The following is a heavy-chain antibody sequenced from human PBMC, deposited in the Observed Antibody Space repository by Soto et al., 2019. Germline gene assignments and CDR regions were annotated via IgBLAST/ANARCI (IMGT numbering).Heavy chain of an antibody. CDR1: GGSISSGGYY. CDR3: ARAPGDYFDY. CDR2: IFYSGST. J-gene: IGHJ4*02. Sequence: QVQPQESGPGLVKPSQTLSLTCTISGGSISSGGYYWSWIRQHPGKGLEWIGYIFYSGSTYYNPSLKSRVAISVDTSKNQFSLKLSSVTAADTAVYYCARAPGDYFDYWGQGTLVTVSS. V-gene: IGHV4-31*03.